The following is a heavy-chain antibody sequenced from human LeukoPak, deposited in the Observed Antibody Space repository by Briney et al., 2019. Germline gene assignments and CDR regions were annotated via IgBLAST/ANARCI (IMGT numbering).Heavy chain of an antibody. Sequence: GESLRLSCAASGFTIGYYWMTWVRQAPGKGLEWVANIKQDGSEKYYVNSVKGRFTISRDNAKNSVYLQMSSLRAEDTAVYYCARAIGIAGSYWGQGTLVTVSS. CDR1: GFTIGYYW. J-gene: IGHJ4*02. CDR3: ARAIGIAGSY. V-gene: IGHV3-7*01. D-gene: IGHD1-20*01. CDR2: IKQDGSEK.